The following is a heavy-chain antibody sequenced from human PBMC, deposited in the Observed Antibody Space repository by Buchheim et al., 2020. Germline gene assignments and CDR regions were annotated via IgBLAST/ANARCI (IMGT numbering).Heavy chain of an antibody. V-gene: IGHV4-59*12. CDR1: GGSISTYY. CDR2: VYYSGNT. J-gene: IGHJ5*01. Sequence: QVQLQESGPGLVKPSETLSLTCTVSGGSISTYYWNWIRQSPGKGLEWIGYVYYSGNTNYNPSLKSRVTMSVNTSKNQFSPPLRSVTAADTAVYYCARDRLRNWFDSWGQGTL. D-gene: IGHD4-17*01. CDR3: ARDRLRNWFDS.